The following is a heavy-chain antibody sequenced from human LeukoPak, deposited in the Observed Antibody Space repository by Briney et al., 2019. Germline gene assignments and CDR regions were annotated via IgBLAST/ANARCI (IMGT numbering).Heavy chain of an antibody. CDR2: IYYSGST. D-gene: IGHD3-10*01. CDR3: ARATYYYGSGSYYLDY. Sequence: SGTLSLTCTVSGGSISSGGYYWSWIRQHPGKGLEWIGYIYYSGSTNYNPSLKSRVTISVDTSKNQFSLKLSSVTAADTAVYYCARATYYYGSGSYYLDYWGQGTLVTVSS. V-gene: IGHV4-61*08. J-gene: IGHJ4*02. CDR1: GGSISSGGYY.